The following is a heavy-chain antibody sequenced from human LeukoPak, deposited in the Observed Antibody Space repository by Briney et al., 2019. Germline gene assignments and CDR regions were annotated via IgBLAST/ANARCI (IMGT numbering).Heavy chain of an antibody. V-gene: IGHV1-46*01. CDR2: INPTGGVT. Sequence: GASVKVSCKASGYSFTTCYMHWVRQAPGQGLEWMGIINPTGGVTAYAQKFQGRVTMTRDTSTSTVYIALSSLRSEDTAVYYCARSSPPAYYDFWNGYLDYWGQGTLVTVSS. CDR1: GYSFTTCY. D-gene: IGHD3-3*01. J-gene: IGHJ4*02. CDR3: ARSSPPAYYDFWNGYLDY.